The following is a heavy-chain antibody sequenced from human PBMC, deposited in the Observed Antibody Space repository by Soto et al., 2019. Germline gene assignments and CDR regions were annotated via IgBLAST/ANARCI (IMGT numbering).Heavy chain of an antibody. V-gene: IGHV6-1*01. D-gene: IGHD1-26*01. Sequence: QTLSLTCVIYGASVSSKSAAWNLIRQSPSRGVEWLGRTYYRSKWYSDYAASVESRITVNPDTSKNHFSLQLNSVTPEDTAVYYCARGEQYSGRIFDYWGQGTLVTVSS. CDR1: GASVSSKSAA. J-gene: IGHJ4*02. CDR2: TYYRSKWYS. CDR3: ARGEQYSGRIFDY.